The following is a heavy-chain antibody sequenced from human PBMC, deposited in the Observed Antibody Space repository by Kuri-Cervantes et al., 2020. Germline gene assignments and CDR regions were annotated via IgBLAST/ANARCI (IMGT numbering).Heavy chain of an antibody. V-gene: IGHV1-18*01. CDR2: ISAYNGNT. D-gene: IGHD5-12*01. CDR1: VYSFTSYG. J-gene: IGHJ6*02. Sequence: AVNVSCKASVYSFTSYGISWVRQAPGQGREWMGWISAYNGNTNYAQKPQARVTMTQDTSTSTASMELRSLRSDDTAVYYCARDQATSLTLGMDVWGQETTVTVSS. CDR3: ARDQATSLTLGMDV.